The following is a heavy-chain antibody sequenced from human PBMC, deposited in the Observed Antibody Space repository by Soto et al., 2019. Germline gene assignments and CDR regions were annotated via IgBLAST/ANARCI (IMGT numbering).Heavy chain of an antibody. J-gene: IGHJ6*02. CDR2: IYYSGST. CDR1: GGSISSGGYY. CDR3: ARDGSYSSGWYRGSDYYYGMDV. D-gene: IGHD6-19*01. Sequence: QVQLQESGPGLVKPSQTLSLTCTVSGGSISSGGYYWSWIRQHPGKGLEWIGYIYYSGSTYYNPSLKSRVTISLDTSKNPFSLKLSSVTAADTAVYYCARDGSYSSGWYRGSDYYYGMDVWGQGTTVTVSS. V-gene: IGHV4-31*03.